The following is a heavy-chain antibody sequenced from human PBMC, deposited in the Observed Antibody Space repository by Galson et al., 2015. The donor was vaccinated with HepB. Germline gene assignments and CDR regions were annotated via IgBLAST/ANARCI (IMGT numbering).Heavy chain of an antibody. Sequence: CAISGDSVSSNSAAWNWIRKSPSRGLEWLGRTCYRARWYNDYAESVRSRITINPDTSKNQFSLQLKSVAPEDTAVYYCARVSGTIYYYGLDVWGQGTTVTVSS. V-gene: IGHV6-1*01. CDR3: ARVSGTIYYYGLDV. CDR2: TCYRARWYN. D-gene: IGHD1-14*01. CDR1: GDSVSSNSAA. J-gene: IGHJ6*02.